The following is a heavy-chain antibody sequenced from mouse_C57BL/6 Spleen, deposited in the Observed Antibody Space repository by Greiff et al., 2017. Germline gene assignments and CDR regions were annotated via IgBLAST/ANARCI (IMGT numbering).Heavy chain of an antibody. CDR2: ISYDGSN. D-gene: IGHD1-1*01. V-gene: IGHV3-6*01. CDR1: VYSIPSGYY. J-gene: IGHJ1*03. Sequence: EVKLLESGPGLVKPSQSLSLTCSVTVYSIPSGYYWNWIRQFPGNKLEWMGYISYDGSNNYNPSLKNRISITRDTSKNQFFLKLNSVTTEDTATYYCARPGSSYVLKWYFDVWGTGTTVTVSS. CDR3: ARPGSSYVLKWYFDV.